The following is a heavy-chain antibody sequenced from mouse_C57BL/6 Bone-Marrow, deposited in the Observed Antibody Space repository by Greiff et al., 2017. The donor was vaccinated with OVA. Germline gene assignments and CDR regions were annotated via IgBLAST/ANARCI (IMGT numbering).Heavy chain of an antibody. J-gene: IGHJ3*01. CDR2: IDPSDSYT. CDR1: GYTFTSYW. V-gene: IGHV1-50*01. CDR3: ASAVFAY. Sequence: QVQLQQPGAELVKPGASVKLSCKASGYTFTSYWMQWVKQRPGQGLEWIGEIDPSDSYTNDNQKFKGKATLTVDTSSSTAYMQLNRLTSEDSAVYYCASAVFAYWGQGTLVTVSA.